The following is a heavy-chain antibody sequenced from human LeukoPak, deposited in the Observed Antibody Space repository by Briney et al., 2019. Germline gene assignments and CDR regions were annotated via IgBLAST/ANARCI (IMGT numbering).Heavy chain of an antibody. V-gene: IGHV1-46*01. CDR3: ARDRVVVRGVTKGYMDV. CDR2: INPSGGST. J-gene: IGHJ6*03. D-gene: IGHD3-10*01. CDR1: GYTFTSYY. Sequence: GASVKVSCKASGYTFTSYYMHWVRQAPGQGLEWMGIINPSGGSTSYAQKFQGRVTMTRDMSTSTVYMELSRLRSDDTAVYYCARDRVVVRGVTKGYMDVWGKGTTVTVSS.